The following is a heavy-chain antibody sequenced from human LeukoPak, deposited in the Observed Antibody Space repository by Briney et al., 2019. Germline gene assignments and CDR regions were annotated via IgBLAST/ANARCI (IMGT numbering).Heavy chain of an antibody. V-gene: IGHV3-21*01. J-gene: IGHJ4*02. D-gene: IGHD1-26*01. CDR3: ARDSPVGATYFDY. CDR1: RFTFSSYS. CDR2: ISSSSSYI. Sequence: GGSLRLSCAASRFTFSSYSMNWVRQAPGKGLEWVSSISSSSSYIYYADSVKGRFTISRDNAKNSLYLQMNSLRAEDTAVYYCARDSPVGATYFDYWGQGTLVTVSS.